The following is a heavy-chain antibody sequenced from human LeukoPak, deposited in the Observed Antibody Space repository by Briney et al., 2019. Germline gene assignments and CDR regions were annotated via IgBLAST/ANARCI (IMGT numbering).Heavy chain of an antibody. V-gene: IGHV1-46*01. D-gene: IGHD6-13*01. CDR3: AREGVAGTGLDY. CDR2: INPTGGT. Sequence: GASVKVSCKASGYTSSMYNMHWVRQAPGQGLEWMGIINPTGGTSYAQKLQGRITVTRDTSTSTMFMDLSSLRSEDTAVYYCAREGVAGTGLDYWGQGTLVTVSS. CDR1: GYTSSMYN. J-gene: IGHJ4*02.